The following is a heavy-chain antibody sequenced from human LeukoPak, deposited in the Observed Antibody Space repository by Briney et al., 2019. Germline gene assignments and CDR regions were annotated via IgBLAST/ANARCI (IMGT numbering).Heavy chain of an antibody. D-gene: IGHD6-19*01. CDR3: AREDESGWRRFDY. Sequence: ASVKVSCKASGDAFSGYFIHWVRRAPGQGLEWMGNINANSGVTNYAQKFQGRVTMTRDTSISTAYMELNNLRSDDTAVYFCAREDESGWRRFDYWGQGTLVTVSS. CDR2: INANSGVT. CDR1: GDAFSGYF. J-gene: IGHJ4*02. V-gene: IGHV1-2*02.